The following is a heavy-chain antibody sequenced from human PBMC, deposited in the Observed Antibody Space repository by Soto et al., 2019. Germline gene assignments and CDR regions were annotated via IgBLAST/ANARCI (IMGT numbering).Heavy chain of an antibody. Sequence: QVQLVQSGAEVKKPGASVKVSCKASGYTFTGYYMHWVRQAPGQGLEWMGWINPNSGGTNYAQTFQGRVTMTRDTSISTAYMELSRLRSDDTAVYYCAREVGVAYDYWGQGTLVSVSS. J-gene: IGHJ4*02. CDR3: AREVGVAYDY. V-gene: IGHV1-2*02. D-gene: IGHD6-19*01. CDR2: INPNSGGT. CDR1: GYTFTGYY.